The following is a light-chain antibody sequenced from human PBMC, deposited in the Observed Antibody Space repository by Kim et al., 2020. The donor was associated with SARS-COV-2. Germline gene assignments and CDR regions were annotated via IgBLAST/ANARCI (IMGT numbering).Light chain of an antibody. CDR2: EVS. Sequence: QSALNQPTSASGSPGQSVTISCTGTSSDVGGYNYVSWYKQHRGKVPNLMIYEVSKRPPRVPDRFSGSKSGNTAALTVSGLQSEDEANYYCSAYAVNVIWVFDVGTQLTVL. J-gene: IGLJ3*02. V-gene: IGLV2-8*01. CDR3: SAYAVNVIWV. CDR1: SSDVGGYNY.